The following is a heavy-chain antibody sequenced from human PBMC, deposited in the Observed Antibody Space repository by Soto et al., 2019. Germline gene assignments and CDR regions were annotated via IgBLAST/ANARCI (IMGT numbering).Heavy chain of an antibody. Sequence: GGSLRLSCAASGFTFSSYSMNWVRQAPGKGLEWVSSISSSSSYIYYADSVKGRFTISRDNAKNSLYPQMNSLRAEDTAVYYCARWQLTGDAFDIWGQGTMVTVSS. CDR3: ARWQLTGDAFDI. V-gene: IGHV3-21*01. CDR2: ISSSSSYI. CDR1: GFTFSSYS. D-gene: IGHD1-26*01. J-gene: IGHJ3*02.